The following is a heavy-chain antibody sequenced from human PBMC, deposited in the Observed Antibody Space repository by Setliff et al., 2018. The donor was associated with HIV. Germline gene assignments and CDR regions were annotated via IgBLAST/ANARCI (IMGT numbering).Heavy chain of an antibody. CDR3: ARAQYPHYNFWSGYSPTGFDP. J-gene: IGHJ5*02. CDR2: ISASGDA. D-gene: IGHD3-3*01. Sequence: ASVKVSCKASGYNFAIYGISWVRQAPGQGLEWMGWISASGDAKPAQKFQGRVTMTTDTSTSTAYMELRSLRSDDTAVYYCARAQYPHYNFWSGYSPTGFDPWGQGTLVTVSS. CDR1: GYNFAIYG. V-gene: IGHV1-18*01.